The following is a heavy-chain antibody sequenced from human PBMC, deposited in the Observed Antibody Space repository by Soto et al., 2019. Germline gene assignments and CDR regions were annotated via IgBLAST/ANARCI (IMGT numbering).Heavy chain of an antibody. CDR2: FDPEDGET. V-gene: IGHV1-24*01. Sequence: QVQLVQSGAEVKKPGASVKVSCKVSGYTLTELSMHWVRQAPGKGLERMGGFDPEDGETNYAQKFQGRVTMTEDTXTXXAYMELSSLRSEDTAVYYCATDRYYWYYVDYGMDVCGQGSTVTVSS. CDR3: ATDRYYWYYVDYGMDV. CDR1: GYTLTELS. J-gene: IGHJ6*02. D-gene: IGHD1-20*01.